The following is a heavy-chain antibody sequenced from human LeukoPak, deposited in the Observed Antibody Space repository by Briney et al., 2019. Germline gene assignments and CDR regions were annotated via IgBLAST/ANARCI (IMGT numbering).Heavy chain of an antibody. CDR3: ARDSRVSTGWPYYCDY. Sequence: ASVKVSCKASGCTFTDYYMHWVRRAPGQGLEWMGWINPDSGGTNYAQKFQGRVTMTRDTSISTAYMEPSRLTSDDTAVYYCARDSRVSTGWPYYCDYWGQGTLVTVSS. CDR1: GCTFTDYY. V-gene: IGHV1-2*02. D-gene: IGHD6-19*01. J-gene: IGHJ4*02. CDR2: INPDSGGT.